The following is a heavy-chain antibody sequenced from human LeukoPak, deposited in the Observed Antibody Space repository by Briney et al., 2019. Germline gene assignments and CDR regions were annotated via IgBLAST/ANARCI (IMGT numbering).Heavy chain of an antibody. CDR2: ISYSGST. CDR1: GGSISSYY. J-gene: IGHJ4*02. Sequence: ASETLSLTCAVSGGSISSYYWSWIRQPPGKGLEWIGYISYSGSTIYNPSLKSRVTISVDTSKNQFSLKLSSMTAADTAVYYCARGLSSWPSYYFDSWGQGTLVTVSS. D-gene: IGHD6-13*01. CDR3: ARGLSSWPSYYFDS. V-gene: IGHV4-59*01.